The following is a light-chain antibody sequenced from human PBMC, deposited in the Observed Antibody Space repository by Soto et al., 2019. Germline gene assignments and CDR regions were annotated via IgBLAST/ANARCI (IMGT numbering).Light chain of an antibody. CDR2: DND. CDR3: ATWDGSLSAVV. J-gene: IGLJ2*01. V-gene: IGLV1-51*01. CDR1: SSNIGNNF. Sequence: QSVLTQPPSVSAAPGQKVTISCSGSSSNIGNNFVSWYQQLPGTAPKLLIYDNDKRPSGIPDRFFGSKSGTSATLGITGLQTGDEADYYCATWDGSLSAVVFGGGTKVTVL.